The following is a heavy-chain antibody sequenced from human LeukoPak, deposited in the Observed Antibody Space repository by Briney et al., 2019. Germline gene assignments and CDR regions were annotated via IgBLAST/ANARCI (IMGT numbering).Heavy chain of an antibody. Sequence: SETLSLTCTVSGGSITNYFWSWIRQPPGKGLEWIGYIYFTPGRFYYNPALKSRVSMSLDTARSQFSLNLTSVTAADTAVYYCATELVVGIHYYSMAIWGRGTPVTVSS. CDR3: ATELVVGIHYYSMAI. CDR2: IYFTPGRF. J-gene: IGHJ6*03. D-gene: IGHD3-22*01. CDR1: GGSITNYF. V-gene: IGHV4-59*01.